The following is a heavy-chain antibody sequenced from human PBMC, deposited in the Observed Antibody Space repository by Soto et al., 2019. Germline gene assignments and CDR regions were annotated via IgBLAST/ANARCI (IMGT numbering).Heavy chain of an antibody. V-gene: IGHV4-30-4*02. CDR1: GGSISSGNYY. CDR2: IYYSGST. J-gene: IGHJ4*02. D-gene: IGHD3-16*01. Sequence: SETLSLTCTVSGGSISSGNYYWSWIRQHPGKGLEWIGYIYYSGSTYYNPSLKSRFTISVDTSKNQVVFTMTNMDPVDTATYYCAQKGGGDRILDFWGQGTLVTVSS. CDR3: AQKGGGDRILDF.